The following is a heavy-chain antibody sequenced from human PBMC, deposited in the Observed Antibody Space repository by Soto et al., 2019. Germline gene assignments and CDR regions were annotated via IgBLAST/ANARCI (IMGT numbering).Heavy chain of an antibody. CDR2: IWYDGRNK. D-gene: IGHD6-19*01. J-gene: IGHJ4*02. Sequence: GGSLRLSCAASGFTFSSHGMHWVRQAPGKGLEWVAVIWYDGRNKYYADSVKGRFTISRDNSKSTLYLQMNSLRAEDTAVYYCAREYSSGWYDYWGQGTLVTVSS. CDR3: AREYSSGWYDY. CDR1: GFTFSSHG. V-gene: IGHV3-33*01.